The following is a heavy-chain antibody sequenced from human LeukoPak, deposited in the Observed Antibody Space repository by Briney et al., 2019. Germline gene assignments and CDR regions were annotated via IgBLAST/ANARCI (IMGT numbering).Heavy chain of an antibody. D-gene: IGHD5-12*01. Sequence: GGSLRLSCAASGFTFSSYAMHWVRQAPGKGLEWVAVISYDGSNKYYADSVKGRFTISRDNSKNTLYLQMNSLRAADTAVYYCARDKGYSGYDRASAFDIWGQGTMVTVSS. CDR3: ARDKGYSGYDRASAFDI. CDR2: ISYDGSNK. J-gene: IGHJ3*02. CDR1: GFTFSSYA. V-gene: IGHV3-30*04.